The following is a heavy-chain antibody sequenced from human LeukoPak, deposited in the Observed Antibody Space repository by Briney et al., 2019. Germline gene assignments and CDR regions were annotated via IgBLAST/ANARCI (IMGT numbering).Heavy chain of an antibody. CDR2: IKSITDGGTT. Sequence: GGSLRLSCAASGFTFSNAWMSWVRQAPGKGLEWVGRIKSITDGGTTDYAAPVKGRFTISRDDSKNTLYLQMNSLKTEDTAVYYCTRTYIRDYWGQGTLVTVSS. V-gene: IGHV3-15*01. J-gene: IGHJ4*02. CDR1: GFTFSNAW. D-gene: IGHD3-3*02. CDR3: TRTYIRDY.